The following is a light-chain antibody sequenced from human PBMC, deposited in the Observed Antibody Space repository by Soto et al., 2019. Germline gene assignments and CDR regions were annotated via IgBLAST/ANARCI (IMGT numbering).Light chain of an antibody. J-gene: IGLJ2*01. CDR2: SDN. V-gene: IGLV1-44*01. CDR3: VAWDDSLNGLV. CDR1: SSNIGSNT. Sequence: QSVLTQPPSASGTPGQRVTISCSGSSSNIGSNTVNWYQQLPGTAPKLLIYSDNQRPSGVPDRFSVSKSGTSVSLAISGLQSDDEADYYCVAWDDSLNGLVFGGGTQLTVL.